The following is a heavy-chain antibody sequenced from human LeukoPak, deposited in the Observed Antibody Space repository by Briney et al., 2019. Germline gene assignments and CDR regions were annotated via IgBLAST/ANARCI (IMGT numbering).Heavy chain of an antibody. CDR1: GDILSTDSAA. D-gene: IGHD6-6*01. Sequence: SHTLSLTCAISGDILSTDSAAWNWITQSPSRGLEGLERTYYRSKWYNDYAVSVTSRIPINPDTSKTQFSLQLNSVTPEATAVYYCARGRYSSSFLGYDYWGQGTLVAVSS. CDR3: ARGRYSSSFLGYDY. CDR2: TYYRSKWYN. J-gene: IGHJ4*02. V-gene: IGHV6-1*01.